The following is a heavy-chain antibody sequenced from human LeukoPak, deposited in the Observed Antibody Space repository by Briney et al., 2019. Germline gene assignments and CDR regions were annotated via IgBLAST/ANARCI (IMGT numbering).Heavy chain of an antibody. CDR2: IKEDGTQK. V-gene: IGHV3-7*01. D-gene: IGHD7-27*01. CDR3: AKTGERDY. Sequence: GGSLRLSCAASGFTFSSYAMSWVRQAPGKGPEWVANIKEDGTQKYYVDSVRGRFTISRDNAENSLYLQMNSLRDEDTAVYYCAKTGERDYWGRGTLVTVSS. CDR1: GFTFSSYA. J-gene: IGHJ4*02.